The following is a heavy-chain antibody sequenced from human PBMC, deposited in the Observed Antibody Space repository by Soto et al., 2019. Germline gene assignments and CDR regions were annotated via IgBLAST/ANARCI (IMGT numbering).Heavy chain of an antibody. CDR2: MNPNSGNT. D-gene: IGHD1-1*01. CDR1: GYTFTSYD. V-gene: IGHV1-8*01. Sequence: VKVSCKASGYTFTSYDINWVRQATGQGLEWMGWMNPNSGNTVYAQKFQDRVTMTRNTSISTAYMELSSLRSEDTAVYYCARERNMYGMDVWGQGTTVTVSS. J-gene: IGHJ6*02. CDR3: ARERNMYGMDV.